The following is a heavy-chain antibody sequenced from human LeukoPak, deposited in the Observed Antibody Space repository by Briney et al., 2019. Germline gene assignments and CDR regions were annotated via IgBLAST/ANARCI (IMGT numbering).Heavy chain of an antibody. V-gene: IGHV1-8*01. CDR1: GYYSTSYD. D-gene: IGHD6-13*01. CDR2: MNPNSGNT. CDR3: ARRVAAGGTSMGY. J-gene: IGHJ4*02. Sequence: GASVKVCCKASGYYSTSYDINWVRRATGQGLEWIGWMNPNSGNTGSAQKFPARVTMTRNPSITPAYMGLSDLRSEAPALHYCARRVAAGGTSMGYWGQGTLVTVSS.